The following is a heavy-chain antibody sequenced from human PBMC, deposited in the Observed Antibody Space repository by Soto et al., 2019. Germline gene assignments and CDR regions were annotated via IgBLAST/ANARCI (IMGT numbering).Heavy chain of an antibody. J-gene: IGHJ6*02. CDR3: ARLGFFGVVSYYGMDV. Sequence: QVQLVQSGAEVKKPGSSVKVSCKASGGTCSSYAISWLRQAPGQGLEWMGGIFPIFGTANYAQKVQGRVTITADESTSTAYMELSSLRSGDTAVYYCARLGFFGVVSYYGMDVWGQGTTVAVSS. D-gene: IGHD3-3*01. CDR1: GGTCSSYA. CDR2: IFPIFGTA. V-gene: IGHV1-69*01.